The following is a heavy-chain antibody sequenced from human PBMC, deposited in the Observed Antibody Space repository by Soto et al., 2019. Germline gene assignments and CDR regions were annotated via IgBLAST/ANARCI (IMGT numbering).Heavy chain of an antibody. V-gene: IGHV1-46*01. J-gene: IGHJ6*02. D-gene: IGHD6-13*01. CDR2: INPSGGST. CDR1: GYTFTSYY. CDR3: AREPLIAAAGFYYYGMDV. Sequence: ASVKVSCKASGYTFTSYYMHWVRQAPGQGLEWMGIINPSGGSTSYAQKFQGRVTMTRDTSTSTVYMELSSLRSEDTAVYYCAREPLIAAAGFYYYGMDVWGQGTTVTVSS.